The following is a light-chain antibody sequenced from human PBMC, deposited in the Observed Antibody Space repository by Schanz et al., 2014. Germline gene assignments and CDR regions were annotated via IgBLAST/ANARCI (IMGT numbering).Light chain of an antibody. V-gene: IGLV2-14*01. CDR1: SSDVGGYNY. CDR2: GVG. J-gene: IGLJ2*01. CDR3: SSYTSSSTLV. Sequence: QSALTQPASVSGSPGQSITISCTGTSSDVGGYNYVSWYQQHPGKAPKLMIYGVGNRPSGVSDRFSASKSGNTASLTISGLQAEDEADYYCSSYTSSSTLVFGGGTKVTVL.